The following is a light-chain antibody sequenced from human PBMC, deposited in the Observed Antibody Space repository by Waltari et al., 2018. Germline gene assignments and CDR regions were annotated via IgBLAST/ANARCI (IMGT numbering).Light chain of an antibody. CDR3: QQYFLTPT. CDR2: WAS. J-gene: IGKJ1*01. V-gene: IGKV4-1*01. Sequence: DIVMTQSPDSLAVSLGERATINCTSSRTILYSSNNTNYLAWYQQKPGQPPKLLFYWASTRESGVPDRFSGGGSGTDFTLTISSLQAEDVAVYYCQQYFLTPTFGLGTRVEVK. CDR1: RTILYSSNNTNY.